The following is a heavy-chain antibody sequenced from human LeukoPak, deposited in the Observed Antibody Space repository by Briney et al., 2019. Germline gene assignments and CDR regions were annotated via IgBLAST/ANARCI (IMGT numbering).Heavy chain of an antibody. CDR1: GFTFDDYA. CDR3: AKAALRFLEWLSNPFDY. D-gene: IGHD3-3*01. V-gene: IGHV3-9*01. Sequence: PGRSLRLSCAASGFTFDDYAMHWVRQAPGKGLEWVSGISWNSGSVGYADSVKGRFTISRDNAKNSLYLQMNSLRAEDTALYYCAKAALRFLEWLSNPFDYWGQGTLVTVSS. CDR2: ISWNSGSV. J-gene: IGHJ4*02.